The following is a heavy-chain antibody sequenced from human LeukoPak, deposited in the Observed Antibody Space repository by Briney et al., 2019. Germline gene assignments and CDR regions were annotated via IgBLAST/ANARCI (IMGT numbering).Heavy chain of an antibody. CDR3: ARGRYAYRGDYGDY. CDR1: GYTFTSYG. Sequence: ASVKVSCRAFGYTFTSYGITWVRQATGQGLEWMGWMNPNSGNTGYAQKFQGRVTMTRNTSISTAYMELSSLRSEDTAVYYCARGRYAYRGDYGDYWGQGTLVTVSS. V-gene: IGHV1-8*02. D-gene: IGHD4-17*01. J-gene: IGHJ4*02. CDR2: MNPNSGNT.